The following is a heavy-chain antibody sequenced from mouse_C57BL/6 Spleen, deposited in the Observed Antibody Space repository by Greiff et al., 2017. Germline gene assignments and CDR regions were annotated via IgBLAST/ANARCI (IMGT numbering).Heavy chain of an antibody. Sequence: EVKLMESGPSLVRPSQTLSLTCTVTGFSINSDCYWIWIRQFPGNKLEYIGYTFYSGITYYNPSLESRTYITRDTSKNQFSLKLSSVTTEYKATYYCARAPGVFYAMDYWGQGTSVTVSS. CDR2: TFYSGIT. J-gene: IGHJ4*01. D-gene: IGHD4-1*01. CDR1: GFSINSDCY. CDR3: ARAPGVFYAMDY. V-gene: IGHV3-3*01.